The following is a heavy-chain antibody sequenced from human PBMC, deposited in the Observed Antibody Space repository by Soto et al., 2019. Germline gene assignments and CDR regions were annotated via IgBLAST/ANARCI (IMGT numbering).Heavy chain of an antibody. CDR2: ISSSSSYI. V-gene: IGHV3-21*01. D-gene: IGHD2-2*02. CDR3: ARKDYCSSTSCYIYGMDV. J-gene: IGHJ6*02. Sequence: GGSLRLSCAASGFTFSSYSMNWVRQAPGKXLEWVSSISSSSSYIYYADSVKGRFTISRDNAKNSLYLQMNSLRAEDTAVYYCARKDYCSSTSCYIYGMDVWGQGTTVTVSS. CDR1: GFTFSSYS.